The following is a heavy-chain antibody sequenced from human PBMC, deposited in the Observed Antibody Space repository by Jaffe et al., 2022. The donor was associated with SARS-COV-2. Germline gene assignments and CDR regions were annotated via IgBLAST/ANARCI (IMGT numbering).Heavy chain of an antibody. CDR1: GFTFSSYG. CDR2: IWYDGSNK. CDR3: ARDGDGYNLHSDY. D-gene: IGHD5-12*01. J-gene: IGHJ4*02. V-gene: IGHV3-33*01. Sequence: QVQLVESGGGVVQPGRSLRLSCAASGFTFSSYGMHWVRQAPGKGLEWVAVIWYDGSNKYYADSVKGRFTISRDNSKNTLYLQMNSLRAEDTAVYYCARDGDGYNLHSDYWGQGTLVTVSS.